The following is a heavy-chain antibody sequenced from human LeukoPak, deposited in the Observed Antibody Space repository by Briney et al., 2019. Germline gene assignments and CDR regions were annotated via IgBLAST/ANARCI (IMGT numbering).Heavy chain of an antibody. CDR1: GLIFRSYW. D-gene: IGHD5-24*01. CDR2: INQDGSEK. J-gene: IGHJ4*02. V-gene: IGHV3-7*01. Sequence: TGGSLRLSCAVSGLIFRSYWMSWVRQAPGKGLEWVANINQDGSEKYFVDSVKGRFTISRDNAENSLHLQMNTLRAEDTAVYYCARERDGRFFDYWGQGTLVTVSS. CDR3: ARERDGRFFDY.